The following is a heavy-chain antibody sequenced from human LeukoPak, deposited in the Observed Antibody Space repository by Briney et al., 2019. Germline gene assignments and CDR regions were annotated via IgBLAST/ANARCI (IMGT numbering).Heavy chain of an antibody. J-gene: IGHJ5*02. CDR3: ARLVRGYCSSTICYNWFDP. V-gene: IGHV4-34*01. Sequence: KSSETLSLTCAVYGGSFSGYYWSWIRQPPGKGVEWIGEINHSGSTNYNPSLKSRVTISVDTSKNQFSLKLGSVTAADTAVYYCARLVRGYCSSTICYNWFDPWGQGTLVTVSS. CDR2: INHSGST. D-gene: IGHD2-2*01. CDR1: GGSFSGYY.